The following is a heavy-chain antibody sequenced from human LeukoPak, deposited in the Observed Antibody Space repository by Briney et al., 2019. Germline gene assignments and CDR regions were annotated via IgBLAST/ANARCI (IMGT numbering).Heavy chain of an antibody. CDR2: IWNDGSSQ. CDR1: QFTFSRYG. V-gene: IGHV3-33*06. CDR3: AKDAQRGFDYSNSLEY. J-gene: IGHJ4*02. D-gene: IGHD4-11*01. Sequence: GKSLTLSCVASQFTFSRYGMHWVRQAPGKGLEWVAVIWNDGSSQYYADSVKGRFTISRDNFQKTVYLQMNSLRAEDTAVYYCAKDAQRGFDYSNSLEYWGQGTLVTVSS.